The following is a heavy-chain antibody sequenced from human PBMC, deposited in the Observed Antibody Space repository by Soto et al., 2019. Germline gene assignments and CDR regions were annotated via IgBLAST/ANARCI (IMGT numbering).Heavy chain of an antibody. CDR2: IWYDGSNK. Sequence: GGSLRLSCAASGFTFCSYGMHWVRQAPGKGLEWVAVIWYDGSNKYYADSVKGRFTISRDNSKNTLYLQMNSLRAEDTAVYYCARDLLAVAGSKMGAFDIWGQGTMVTVSS. CDR3: ARDLLAVAGSKMGAFDI. D-gene: IGHD6-19*01. J-gene: IGHJ3*02. V-gene: IGHV3-33*01. CDR1: GFTFCSYG.